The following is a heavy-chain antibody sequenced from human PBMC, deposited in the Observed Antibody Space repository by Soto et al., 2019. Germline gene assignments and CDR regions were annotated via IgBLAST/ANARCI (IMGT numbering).Heavy chain of an antibody. J-gene: IGHJ4*02. CDR1: GYTFSGYG. CDR2: ISAHNGHT. Sequence: QVQLVQSGAELKRPGASVTVSCEASGYTFSGYGISWVRQAPGQGLEWMGWISAHNGHTIYAQKFQGRVTMTTDTSTSTAYMEMRSLRSDDTAVYYCARCLTDYGDYGLTLAFWGQGTLVTVSS. V-gene: IGHV1-18*04. D-gene: IGHD4-17*01. CDR3: ARCLTDYGDYGLTLAF.